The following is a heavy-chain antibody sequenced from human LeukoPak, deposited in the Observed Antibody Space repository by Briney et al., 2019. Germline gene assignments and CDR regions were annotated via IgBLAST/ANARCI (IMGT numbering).Heavy chain of an antibody. CDR3: ARLVRPQSYYYYYYMDV. Sequence: SETLSLTCTVPGGSISSSSYYWGWIRQPPGKGLEWIGSIYYSGSTYYNPSLKSRVTISVDTSKNQFSLKLSSVTAADTAVYYCARLVRPQSYYYYYYMDVWGKGTTVTISS. J-gene: IGHJ6*03. CDR1: GGSISSSSYY. CDR2: IYYSGST. V-gene: IGHV4-39*07. D-gene: IGHD2-2*01.